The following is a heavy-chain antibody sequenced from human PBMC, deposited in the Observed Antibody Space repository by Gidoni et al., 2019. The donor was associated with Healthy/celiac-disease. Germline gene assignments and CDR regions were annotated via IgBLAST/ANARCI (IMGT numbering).Heavy chain of an antibody. V-gene: IGHV4-39*07. CDR1: GGSISSSSYH. CDR2: IYYSGST. J-gene: IGHJ4*02. CDR3: ARGPWGIQLCFGFSFFDY. D-gene: IGHD5-18*01. Sequence: QLQLQESSPGLAKPSETLCLTCTVSGGSISSSSYHWGWIRQPPGKGLEWIGSIYYSGSTYYNPSLKSRVTISVDTSKNQFSLKLSSVTAADTAVYYCARGPWGIQLCFGFSFFDYWGQGTLVTVSS.